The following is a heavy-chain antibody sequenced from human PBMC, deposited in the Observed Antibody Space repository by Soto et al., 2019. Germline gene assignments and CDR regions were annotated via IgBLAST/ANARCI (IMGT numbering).Heavy chain of an antibody. V-gene: IGHV4-30-4*01. Sequence: QVQLQESGPGLVKPSQTLSLTCTVSGGAISSGDYYWSWIRQPPGKGLEWIGYILYSGTTNYNPSLESRLTISVDTSTNQFSLKLTSVTAADTAVYYCARNGELDYWGRGTLFPVSS. J-gene: IGHJ4*02. CDR1: GGAISSGDYY. CDR2: ILYSGTT. CDR3: ARNGELDY. D-gene: IGHD2-8*01.